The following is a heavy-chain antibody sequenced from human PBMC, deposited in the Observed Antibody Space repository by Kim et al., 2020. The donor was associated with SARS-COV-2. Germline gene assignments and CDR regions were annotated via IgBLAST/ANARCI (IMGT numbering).Heavy chain of an antibody. D-gene: IGHD3-22*01. CDR3: ARVLSYYDSSGYIY. V-gene: IGHV3-74*01. Sequence: AGSVKGRCTIHRDNAKNTLYLNMNSLRAEDTAMYYCARVLSYYDSSGYIYWGQGTLVTVSS. J-gene: IGHJ4*02.